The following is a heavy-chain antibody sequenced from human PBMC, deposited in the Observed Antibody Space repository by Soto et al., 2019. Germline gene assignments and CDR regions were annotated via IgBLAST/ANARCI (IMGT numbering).Heavy chain of an antibody. CDR3: AKGGEYSYTFDY. D-gene: IGHD5-18*01. CDR2: ISGTGQNK. CDR1: GFTFRSYA. Sequence: GGSLRLSCAASGFTFRSYAMNWVRQAPGKGLEWVSSISGTGQNKYYSDSVKGRFTISRDYSKDTLDLQLNSLRAEDTAIYYCAKGGEYSYTFDYWGQGALVTVSS. V-gene: IGHV3-23*01. J-gene: IGHJ4*02.